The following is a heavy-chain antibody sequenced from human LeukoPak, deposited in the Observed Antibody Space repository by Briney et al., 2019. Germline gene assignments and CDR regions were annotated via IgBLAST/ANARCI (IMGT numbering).Heavy chain of an antibody. CDR2: IWYDGSSK. D-gene: IGHD3-10*01. CDR3: ARGITMVQGVTYYFDY. J-gene: IGHJ4*02. Sequence: GRSLRLSCAASGFTFSSFGMHWVRQAPGKGLEWVAVIWYDGSSKYYADSVKGRFTISRDNSKSTLYLQMNSLRAEDTAIYYCARGITMVQGVTYYFDYWGQGTLVTVSS. V-gene: IGHV3-33*01. CDR1: GFTFSSFG.